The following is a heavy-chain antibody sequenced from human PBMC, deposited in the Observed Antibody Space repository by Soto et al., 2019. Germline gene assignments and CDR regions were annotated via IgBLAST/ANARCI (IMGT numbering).Heavy chain of an antibody. CDR2: ISDYNGNT. V-gene: IGHV1-18*01. CDR3: ARDRGSYALDY. Sequence: QVQLVQSGAEVKKPGASVKVSCKASGYTFTSYGISGVRQAPGQGLERVGWISDYNGNTKYAPKLPGRGTMTTDTSPSTAYMALRSLGSDDTAVYYCARDRGSYALDYWSQGSPVTVSS. J-gene: IGHJ4*02. CDR1: GYTFTSYG. D-gene: IGHD1-26*01.